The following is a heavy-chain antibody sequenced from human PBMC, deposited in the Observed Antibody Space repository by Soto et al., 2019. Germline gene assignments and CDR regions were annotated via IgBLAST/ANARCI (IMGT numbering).Heavy chain of an antibody. J-gene: IGHJ2*01. D-gene: IGHD2-21*02. Sequence: EVQLLESGGGLVQPGGSLRLSCAASGFTFSSYSMNWVRQAPGKGLEWVSSISSSSSYIYYADSVKGRFTISRDNAKNSLYLQMNSLRAEDTAVYYCARDWVTADWYFDLWGRGTLVTVSS. CDR2: ISSSSSYI. CDR3: ARDWVTADWYFDL. V-gene: IGHV3-21*01. CDR1: GFTFSSYS.